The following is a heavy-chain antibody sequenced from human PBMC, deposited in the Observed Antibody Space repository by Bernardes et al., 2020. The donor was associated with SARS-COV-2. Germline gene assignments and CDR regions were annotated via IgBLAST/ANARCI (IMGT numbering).Heavy chain of an antibody. CDR3: ARYCVSTTCYGSYYGMDV. Sequence: GGSLRLSCAASGFTFDNSAMSWVRQAPGQGLEWVSAIGNSGVSTYYADSVTGRFTISRDNSKNTLYLQMNSLRAEDAAVYYCARYCVSTTCYGSYYGMDVWGQGTTVTVSS. J-gene: IGHJ6*02. CDR1: GFTFDNSA. D-gene: IGHD2-2*01. V-gene: IGHV3-23*01. CDR2: IGNSGVST.